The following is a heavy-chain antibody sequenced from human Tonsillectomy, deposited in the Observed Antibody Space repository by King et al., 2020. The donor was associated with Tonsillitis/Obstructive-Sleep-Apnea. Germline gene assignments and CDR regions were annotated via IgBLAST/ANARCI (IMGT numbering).Heavy chain of an antibody. D-gene: IGHD3-3*01. CDR1: GGSISSSSYY. J-gene: IGHJ4*02. CDR3: ARRPRFLEWLGPFDY. Sequence: QLQLQESGPGLVKPSETLSLTCTVSGGSISSSSYYWGWIRQPPGQGLEWIGSIYYSGSTYYNPSLKSRVTISVDTSKNQFSLKLSSVTAADPAVYYCARRPRFLEWLGPFDYWGQGTLVTVSS. V-gene: IGHV4-39*01. CDR2: IYYSGST.